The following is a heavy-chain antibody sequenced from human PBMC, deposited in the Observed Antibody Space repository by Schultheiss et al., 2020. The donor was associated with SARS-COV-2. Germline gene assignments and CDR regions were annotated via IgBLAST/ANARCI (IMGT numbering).Heavy chain of an antibody. CDR2: IYYSGST. D-gene: IGHD6-19*01. Sequence: TFDDYAMHWVRQAPGKGLEWIGYIYYSGSTYYNPSLKSRVTISVDRSKNQFSLKLSSVTAADTAVYYCASTFGYSSGWYSYWGQGTLVTVSS. CDR3: ASTFGYSSGWYSY. V-gene: IGHV4-30-2*01. CDR1: TFDDYA. J-gene: IGHJ4*02.